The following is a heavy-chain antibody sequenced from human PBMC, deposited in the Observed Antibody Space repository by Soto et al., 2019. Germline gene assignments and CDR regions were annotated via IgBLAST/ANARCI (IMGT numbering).Heavy chain of an antibody. CDR1: GGSFSGYY. Sequence: SETLSLTCAVYGGSFSGYYWSWIRQPPGKGLEWIGEINHSGSTNYNPSLKSRVTISVDTSKNQFSLKLSSVTAADTAVYYCARDPRNTIFGVVIPRGHWFEPWGQGTLVTVSS. CDR2: INHSGST. D-gene: IGHD3-3*01. V-gene: IGHV4-34*01. CDR3: ARDPRNTIFGVVIPRGHWFEP. J-gene: IGHJ5*02.